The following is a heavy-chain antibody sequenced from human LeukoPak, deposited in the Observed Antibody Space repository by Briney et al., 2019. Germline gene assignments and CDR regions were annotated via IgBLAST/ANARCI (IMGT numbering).Heavy chain of an antibody. CDR1: GYTFTSYG. J-gene: IGHJ3*02. CDR3: ATPNNIDAFDI. D-gene: IGHD1-14*01. Sequence: ALVKVSCKASGYTFTSYGISWVRQAPGQGLEWMGWMNPNSGNTGYAQKFQGRVTMTRNTSISTAYMELSSLRSEDTAVYYCATPNNIDAFDIWGQGTMVTVSS. V-gene: IGHV1-8*02. CDR2: MNPNSGNT.